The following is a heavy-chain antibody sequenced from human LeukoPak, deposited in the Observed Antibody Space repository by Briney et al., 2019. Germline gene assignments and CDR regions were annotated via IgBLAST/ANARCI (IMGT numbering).Heavy chain of an antibody. J-gene: IGHJ3*02. Sequence: GASVKVSCKASGGTFSSYAISWVRQAPGQGLEWMGGIIPIFGTANYAQKFQGRVTITTDESTSTAYMELSSLRSEDTAVYYCARGGDMIVVAQNALDIWGQGTMVTVSS. D-gene: IGHD3-22*01. CDR3: ARGGDMIVVAQNALDI. CDR2: IIPIFGTA. V-gene: IGHV1-69*05. CDR1: GGTFSSYA.